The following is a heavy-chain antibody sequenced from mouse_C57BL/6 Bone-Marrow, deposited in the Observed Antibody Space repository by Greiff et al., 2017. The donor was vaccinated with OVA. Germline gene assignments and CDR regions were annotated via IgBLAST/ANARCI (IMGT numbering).Heavy chain of an antibody. D-gene: IGHD1-1*01. CDR1: YTFSRRVH. Sequence: VQLQQSGPELARPWASVKISCQAFYTFSRRVHFAIRDTNYWMQWVKQRPGQGLEWIGAIYPGNGDTSYNQKFKGTATLTADKSSITAYMQLSRLSYEASAVCSSACAESSNLFDYWGQGTTLTVS. CDR3: YEASAVCSSACAESSNLFDY. CDR2: GQGLEWIG. V-gene: IGHV1-87*01. J-gene: IGHJ2*01.